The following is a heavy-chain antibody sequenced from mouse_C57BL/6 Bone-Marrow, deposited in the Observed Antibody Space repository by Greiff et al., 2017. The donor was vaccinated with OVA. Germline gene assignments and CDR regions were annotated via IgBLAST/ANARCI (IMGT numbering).Heavy chain of an antibody. Sequence: QVQLQQSGAELMKPGASVKLSCKATGYTFTGCWVEWVKQRPGQGLEWIGEILPGSGSTNYTEKFKGQATFTADTSSNTAYMQLSSLTTEDYAVYYCATEGLYGHSVYWGKGTTLTVSS. D-gene: IGHD2-1*01. V-gene: IGHV1-9*01. CDR1: GYTFTGCW. CDR2: ILPGSGST. J-gene: IGHJ2*01. CDR3: ATEGLYGHSVY.